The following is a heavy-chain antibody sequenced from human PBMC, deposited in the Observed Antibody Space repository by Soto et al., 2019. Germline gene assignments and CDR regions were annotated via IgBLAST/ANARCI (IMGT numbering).Heavy chain of an antibody. D-gene: IGHD6-19*01. J-gene: IGHJ4*02. CDR1: GFTFNTYY. CDR3: AKPGWRDSGWFHF. CDR2: IGGNGANT. Sequence: VLLLQSGGGLVQPGGSLRLSCAASGFTFNTYYMSWVRQAPGKGLEWVSTIGGNGANTYDADSVKGRCTISRDNSKNTLYLQINTLRAEDTAVYYCAKPGWRDSGWFHFWGQGTLVTVSS. V-gene: IGHV3-23*01.